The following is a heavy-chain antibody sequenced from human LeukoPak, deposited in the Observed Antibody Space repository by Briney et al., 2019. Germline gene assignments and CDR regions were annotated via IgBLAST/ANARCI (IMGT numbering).Heavy chain of an antibody. CDR3: ARSRQWELRNKIFDY. V-gene: IGHV1-69*05. CDR1: GFTFSSYA. CDR2: IIPIFGTA. J-gene: IGHJ4*02. Sequence: GGSLRLSCAASGFTFSSYAMSWVRQAPGKGLEWMGGIIPIFGTANYAQKFQGRVTITTDESTSTAYMELSSLRSEDTAVYYCARSRQWELRNKIFDYWGQGTLVTVSS. D-gene: IGHD1-26*01.